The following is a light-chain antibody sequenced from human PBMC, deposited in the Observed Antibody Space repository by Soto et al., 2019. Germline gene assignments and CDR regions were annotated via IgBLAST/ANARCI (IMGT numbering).Light chain of an antibody. CDR3: QKHDGVPL. CDR2: DAS. V-gene: IGKV1-33*01. Sequence: DIQLTQSPSSLSASVGDRVTITCQASQDISNHLNWYQQKPGKAPNLLIYDASDLETGVPSRFSGGGSGTFFSFSINSLQPEDIATYYCQKHDGVPLFGPGTKVEI. J-gene: IGKJ3*01. CDR1: QDISNH.